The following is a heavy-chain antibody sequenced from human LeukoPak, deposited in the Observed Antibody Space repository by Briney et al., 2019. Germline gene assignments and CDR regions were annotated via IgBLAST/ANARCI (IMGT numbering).Heavy chain of an antibody. D-gene: IGHD2-8*02. CDR2: IFPSGGEI. Sequence: GGSLRLSCAASGFTFSSYAMIWVRQPPGKGLEWVSSIFPSGGEIHYADSVRGRFTISRDNSKSTLSLQMNSLRDEDTAIYYCATYRQVLLPFESWGQGTLVTVSS. J-gene: IGHJ4*02. V-gene: IGHV3-23*01. CDR3: ATYRQVLLPFES. CDR1: GFTFSSYA.